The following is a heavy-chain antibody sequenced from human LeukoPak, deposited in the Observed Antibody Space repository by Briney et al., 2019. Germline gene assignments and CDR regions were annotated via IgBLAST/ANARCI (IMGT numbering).Heavy chain of an antibody. CDR1: GGSISSGDYY. Sequence: SETLSLTCTVSGGSISSGDYYWSWIRQPPGKGLEWIGYIYYSGSTYHNPSLKSRVTISVDTSKNQFSLKLSSVTAADTAVYYCARECLDDSSGYYYSLLFDYWGQGTLVTVSS. V-gene: IGHV4-30-4*01. J-gene: IGHJ4*02. CDR2: IYYSGST. D-gene: IGHD3-22*01. CDR3: ARECLDDSSGYYYSLLFDY.